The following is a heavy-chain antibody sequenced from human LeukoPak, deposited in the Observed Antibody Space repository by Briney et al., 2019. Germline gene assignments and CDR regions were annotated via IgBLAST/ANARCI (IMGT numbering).Heavy chain of an antibody. J-gene: IGHJ4*02. CDR1: GGSISGYY. Sequence: SETLSLTCTVSGGSISGYYWSWIRQPPGKGLEWIGEINHSGSTNYNPSLKSRVTISVDTSKNQFSLKLSSVTAADTAVYYCARGGGVRYSSSWYRYYFDYWGQGTLVTVSS. V-gene: IGHV4-34*01. D-gene: IGHD6-13*01. CDR3: ARGGGVRYSSSWYRYYFDY. CDR2: INHSGST.